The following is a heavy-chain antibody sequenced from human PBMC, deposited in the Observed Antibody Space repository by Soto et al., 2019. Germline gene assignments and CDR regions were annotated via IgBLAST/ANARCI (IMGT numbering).Heavy chain of an antibody. CDR2: IYYSGST. CDR3: ARARPKSSTLPSNNWFDP. J-gene: IGHJ5*02. CDR1: GGSISSDGYY. V-gene: IGHV4-31*03. D-gene: IGHD6-6*01. Sequence: PSETLSLTCTVSGGSISSDGYYWTWIRQHPGKGLEGIGYIYYSGSTYYNPSLKSRVTISVDTSKNQFSLKLSSVTAADTAVYYRARARPKSSTLPSNNWFDPWGQGTLVTVSS.